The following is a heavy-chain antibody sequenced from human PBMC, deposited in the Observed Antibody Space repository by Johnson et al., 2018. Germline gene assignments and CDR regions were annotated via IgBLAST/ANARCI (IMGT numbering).Heavy chain of an antibody. Sequence: VQLVQSGGGLVQPGGSLRLSCAASGFSFSEYSMNWVRQAPGKGPEWVAHISSSNIIMYADSVNGRFTISRDNAKKSLHLQMNSLRDEDTAVYYCARDAYCGGDCYPRYFFDSWGQGSLVTVSS. D-gene: IGHD2-21*02. CDR3: ARDAYCGGDCYPRYFFDS. CDR2: ISSSNII. J-gene: IGHJ4*02. V-gene: IGHV3-48*02. CDR1: GFSFSEYS.